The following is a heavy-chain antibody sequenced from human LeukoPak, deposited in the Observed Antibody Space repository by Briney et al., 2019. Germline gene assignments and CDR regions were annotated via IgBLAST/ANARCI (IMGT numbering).Heavy chain of an antibody. D-gene: IGHD2/OR15-2a*01. V-gene: IGHV1-2*02. CDR3: ASCPRSSSTTPFDY. J-gene: IGHJ4*02. CDR2: INPNNYDT. Sequence: ASVKVSCKASRYTFTAQYMHWVRQAPGQGLEWMGWINPNNYDTKYAQSLLGRFTMTRDTSTTTAYMELTTLRSDDTAVYFCASCPRSSSTTPFDYWGQGTLVTVSS. CDR1: RYTFTAQY.